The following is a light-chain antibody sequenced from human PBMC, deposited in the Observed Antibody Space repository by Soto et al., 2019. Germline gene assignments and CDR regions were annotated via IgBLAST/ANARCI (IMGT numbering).Light chain of an antibody. J-gene: IGLJ2*01. V-gene: IGLV1-40*01. CDR2: DNS. CDR3: QSYDDSLSAVV. CDR1: RSNIGAGFD. Sequence: QSVLTQPPLVSGASGQRVTISCTGSRSNIGAGFDVNWYQQLPGTAPKLLIFDNSDRPSGVPGRFSGSKSGTSASLAITGLQAEEEADYYCQSYDDSLSAVVFGGGTKLTVL.